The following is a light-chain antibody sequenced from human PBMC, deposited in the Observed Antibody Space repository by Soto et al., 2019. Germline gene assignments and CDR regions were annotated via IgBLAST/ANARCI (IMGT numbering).Light chain of an antibody. CDR3: SSYAGSNTDVV. J-gene: IGLJ2*01. V-gene: IGLV2-8*01. Sequence: QSALTQPPSASGSPGQSVTISCTGTSSDVGGYVSWYQQHPGKAPKLMIYEVTKRPSGAPDRFSGSKSGNTASLTVSGLQAEDEADYYCSSYAGSNTDVVFGGGTKLTVL. CDR2: EVT. CDR1: SSDVGGY.